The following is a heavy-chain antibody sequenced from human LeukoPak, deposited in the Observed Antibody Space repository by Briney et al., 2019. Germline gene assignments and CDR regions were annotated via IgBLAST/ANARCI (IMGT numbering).Heavy chain of an antibody. V-gene: IGHV3-21*01. D-gene: IGHD5-12*01. CDR1: GFTFNNYA. J-gene: IGHJ4*02. CDR3: ARDRIVATTKAVDY. CDR2: ISSSSSYI. Sequence: PGGSLRLSCAASGFTFNNYAMRWVRQAPGKGLEWFSSISSSSSYIYYADSVKGRFTISSDNAKNSLYLQMNSLRAEDTAVYYCARDRIVATTKAVDYWGQGTLVTVSS.